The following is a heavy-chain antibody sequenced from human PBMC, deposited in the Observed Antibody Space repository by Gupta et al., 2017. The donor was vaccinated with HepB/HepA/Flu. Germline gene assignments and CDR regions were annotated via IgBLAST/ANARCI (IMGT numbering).Heavy chain of an antibody. CDR2: IWHETNNK. CDR1: GFTFSNHG. V-gene: IGHV3-33*01. D-gene: IGHD6-13*01. Sequence: QVQLVESGGGVVQPGKSLTLSCAASGFTFSNHGMHWVRQAPGKGLEWVAVIWHETNNKYYADSVKGRFIISRDDSKNMLSLQMNGLRAEDTAVYYCARDFGGYGASWYADDWGQGTLVTVAS. CDR3: ARDFGGYGASWYADD. J-gene: IGHJ4*02.